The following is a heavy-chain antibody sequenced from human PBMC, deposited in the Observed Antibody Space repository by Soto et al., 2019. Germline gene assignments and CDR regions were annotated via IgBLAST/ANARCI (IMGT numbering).Heavy chain of an antibody. CDR1: GGTFSSYT. J-gene: IGHJ4*02. CDR3: AFQTGNSGWGGGY. CDR2: IIPILGIA. V-gene: IGHV1-69*02. Sequence: QVQLVHSGAEVKQPGSSVKVSCKASGGTFSSYTITWVRQAPGQGLEWMGRIIPILGIANYAQKFQGRVTVTADKSTSTAYMELSSLRSEDTAVYYCAFQTGNSGWGGGYWGQGTLVTVSS. D-gene: IGHD6-19*01.